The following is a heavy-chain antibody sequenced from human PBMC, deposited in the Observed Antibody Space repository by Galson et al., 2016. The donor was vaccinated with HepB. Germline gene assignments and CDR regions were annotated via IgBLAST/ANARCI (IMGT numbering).Heavy chain of an antibody. J-gene: IGHJ3*02. CDR2: IGWNGGSL. V-gene: IGHV3-9*01. CDR3: AKDRWYSGSHFGAFDI. CDR1: GYTFRAYA. D-gene: IGHD1-26*01. Sequence: SLRLSCAASGYTFRAYAMHWVRQVPGKGPEWVSGIGWNGGSLGYADSVKGRFTISRDNAENSLYLQMNSLRAEDTAFYYCAKDRWYSGSHFGAFDIWGQGTMVTVSS.